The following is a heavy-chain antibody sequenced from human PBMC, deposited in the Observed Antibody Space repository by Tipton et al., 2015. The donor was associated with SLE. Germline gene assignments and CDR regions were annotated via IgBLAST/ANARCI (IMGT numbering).Heavy chain of an antibody. V-gene: IGHV3-30*04. CDR1: GFTFSSYA. J-gene: IGHJ4*02. Sequence: QLVQSGGGVVQPGRSLRLSCAASGFTFSSYAMHWVRQAPGKGLEWVAVIWYDGSKKYYADSVKGRFTISRDDSKNTLYLQMDSLTAEDTAVYYCARDRVVGAEGGGYYLDYWGQGTLVTVSS. CDR3: ARDRVVGAEGGGYYLDY. D-gene: IGHD1-26*01. CDR2: IWYDGSKK.